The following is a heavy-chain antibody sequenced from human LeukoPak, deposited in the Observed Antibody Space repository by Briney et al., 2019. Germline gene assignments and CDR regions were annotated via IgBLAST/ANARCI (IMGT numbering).Heavy chain of an antibody. V-gene: IGHV4-39*01. D-gene: IGHD5-18*01. Sequence: SETLSLTCTVSGGSISSSSAYWGWIRQPPGKGLEWIGSIYYSKNTYYNPSLKSRVTISADTSKNQFSLTLGSVSATDMAVYYCVSPRGFSYGYFDYWGQGTLVTVSS. CDR2: IYYSKNT. J-gene: IGHJ4*02. CDR1: GGSISSSSAY. CDR3: VSPRGFSYGYFDY.